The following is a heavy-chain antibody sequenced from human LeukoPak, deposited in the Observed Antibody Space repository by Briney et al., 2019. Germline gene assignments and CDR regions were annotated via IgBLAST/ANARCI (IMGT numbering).Heavy chain of an antibody. CDR2: ISGSGSAI. Sequence: GGSLRFSCVASGFTFSTYAMSWFRQAPGKGLEWVSYISGSGSAIYYADSEKGRFTISRDNAKNSLYLQMNSLRAEDTALYYCAREGEVAAFDAFDIWGPGTMVTVSS. CDR3: AREGEVAAFDAFDI. CDR1: GFTFSTYA. J-gene: IGHJ3*02. D-gene: IGHD6-19*01. V-gene: IGHV3-48*03.